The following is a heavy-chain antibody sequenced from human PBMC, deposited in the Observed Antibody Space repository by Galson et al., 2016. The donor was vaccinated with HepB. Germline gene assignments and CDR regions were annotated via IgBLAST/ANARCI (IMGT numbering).Heavy chain of an antibody. CDR1: GFTFSSYA. Sequence: SLRLSCAASGFTFSSYALNWVRQAPGKGLEWVSYIGSRSSPIHYADSVKGRFTISRDNAKNSLYLQMNSLRDEDTAVYYCARVDEGYYYLIDYWGQETLVTVSS. J-gene: IGHJ4*02. CDR3: ARVDEGYYYLIDY. CDR2: IGSRSSPI. D-gene: IGHD3-22*01. V-gene: IGHV3-48*02.